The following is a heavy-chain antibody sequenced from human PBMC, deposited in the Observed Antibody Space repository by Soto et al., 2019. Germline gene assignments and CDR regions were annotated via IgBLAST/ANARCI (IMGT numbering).Heavy chain of an antibody. CDR2: MNPNSGNR. V-gene: IGHV1-8*01. CDR1: GYTFTSYD. J-gene: IGHJ6*02. Sequence: ASVKVSCKASGYTFTSYDINWVRQAPGQGLEWMGWMNPNSGNRGYVQKFQGRVTMTRDTSKSTAYMELSSLRSDDTAVYYCARKAMVGATGSYYYGMDVWGQGTAVTVSS. D-gene: IGHD1-26*01. CDR3: ARKAMVGATGSYYYGMDV.